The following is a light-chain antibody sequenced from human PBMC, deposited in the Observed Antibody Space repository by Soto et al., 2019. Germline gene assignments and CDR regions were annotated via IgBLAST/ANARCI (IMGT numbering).Light chain of an antibody. Sequence: IVLRQSPSTLSLSPGERATLSCRASQSVSSYLAWYQDKPGQAPRLLIYDASNRATGIPARFSGSGSGTDFTLTISSLEPEDFAVYYCQHRSNWPLTFGGGTKVDIK. CDR3: QHRSNWPLT. J-gene: IGKJ4*01. CDR1: QSVSSY. V-gene: IGKV3-11*01. CDR2: DAS.